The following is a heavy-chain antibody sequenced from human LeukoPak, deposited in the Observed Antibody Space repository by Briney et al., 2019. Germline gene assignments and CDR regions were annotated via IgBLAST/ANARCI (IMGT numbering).Heavy chain of an antibody. CDR3: ADFDWFTPRNNWFDP. V-gene: IGHV1-24*01. D-gene: IGHD3-9*01. Sequence: ASVKVSCKVSGYTLTELSMHWVRQAPGKGLEWMGGFDPEDGETIYAQKFQGRVTMTEDTSTDTAYMELSSLRSEDTAVYYCADFDWFTPRNNWFDPWGQGTLVTVSS. CDR1: GYTLTELS. CDR2: FDPEDGET. J-gene: IGHJ5*02.